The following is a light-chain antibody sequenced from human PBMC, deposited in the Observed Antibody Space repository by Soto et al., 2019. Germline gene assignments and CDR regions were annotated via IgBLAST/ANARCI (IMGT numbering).Light chain of an antibody. CDR3: QQYNNWWT. Sequence: EIVMTQSPATLSVSPGERATLSCRASQSVSSNLAWYQQKPGQAPRLLIYGASTRATGIPAWFSGSGSGTEFTLTISSLQSEDFAVYYCQQYNNWWTFGQGTKVEIK. CDR2: GAS. V-gene: IGKV3-15*01. CDR1: QSVSSN. J-gene: IGKJ1*01.